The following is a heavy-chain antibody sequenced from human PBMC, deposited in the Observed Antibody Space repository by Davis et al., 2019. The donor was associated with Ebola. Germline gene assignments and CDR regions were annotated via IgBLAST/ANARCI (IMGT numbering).Heavy chain of an antibody. V-gene: IGHV7-4-1*02. CDR2: INTDTSNP. CDR3: ARNNYGDYGNDF. J-gene: IGHJ4*02. D-gene: IGHD4-17*01. CDR1: GYPFTKYA. Sequence: ASVKVSCKASGYPFTKYAIHWVRQAPGQGLEWMGWINTDTSNPTYAQAFTGRFVFSSDTSVTTAYLQISSLKTEDIGVYYCARNNYGDYGNDFWGQGTLVSVSS.